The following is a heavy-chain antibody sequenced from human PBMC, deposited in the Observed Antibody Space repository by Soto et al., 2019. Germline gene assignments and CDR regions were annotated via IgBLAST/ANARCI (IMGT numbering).Heavy chain of an antibody. V-gene: IGHV1-69*01. J-gene: IGHJ4*02. CDR1: GGTFRNHV. Sequence: QVQLVQSGAEVKKPGSSVKVSCKASGGTFRNHVFNWVRQAPGQGLEWMGGIIPIIGTPNYAQKFQVRVTITADASTNTVYLEVSSLRSQDTAVYYCARDLEFRDGNISHLDYWGQGTLVTVSS. CDR2: IIPIIGTP. D-gene: IGHD3-10*01. CDR3: ARDLEFRDGNISHLDY.